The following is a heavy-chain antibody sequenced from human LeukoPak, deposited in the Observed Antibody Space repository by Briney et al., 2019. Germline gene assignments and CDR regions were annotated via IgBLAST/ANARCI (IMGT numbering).Heavy chain of an antibody. D-gene: IGHD1-26*01. CDR2: ISAYNGNT. CDR1: GHTFTSYG. V-gene: IGHV1-18*01. CDR3: ARDMGSGSLHY. Sequence: GASVKVSCKASGHTFTSYGISWVRQAPGQGLEWMGWISAYNGNTNYAQKLQGRVTMTTDTSTSTAYMELRSLRPEDTAMYYCARDMGSGSLHYWGQGTLVTVSS. J-gene: IGHJ4*02.